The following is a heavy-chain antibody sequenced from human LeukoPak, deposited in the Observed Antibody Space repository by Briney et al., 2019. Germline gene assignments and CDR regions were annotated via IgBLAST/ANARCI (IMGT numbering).Heavy chain of an antibody. Sequence: GGSLRLSCAASGFNFTSYGMPWVRQSPGNGLEWVAFIRFDGSNKYYAYSVKGRFTVSRDNSKNTLYLQMNSLRAEDTAVYYCARFRVIAARTLDYWGQGTLVTVSS. CDR2: IRFDGSNK. J-gene: IGHJ4*02. CDR3: ARFRVIAARTLDY. D-gene: IGHD6-6*01. CDR1: GFNFTSYG. V-gene: IGHV3-30*02.